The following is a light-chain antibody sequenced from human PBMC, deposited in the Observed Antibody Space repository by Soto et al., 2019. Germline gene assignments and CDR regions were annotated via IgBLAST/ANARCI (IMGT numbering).Light chain of an antibody. CDR2: DAS. CDR3: QQADSFPRT. V-gene: IGKV1-12*01. J-gene: IGKJ1*01. Sequence: DIQMTQSPSSVSASVGDRVTITCRASQDISSWLAWYQQKPGKAPKLLIYDASSLQNGVPSRFGGSGSGTDFTLTISSLQPEDFATYFCQQADSFPRTFGRGTKVEIK. CDR1: QDISSW.